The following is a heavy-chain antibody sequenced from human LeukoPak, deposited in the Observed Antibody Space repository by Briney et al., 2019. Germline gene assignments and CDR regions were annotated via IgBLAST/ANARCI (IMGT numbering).Heavy chain of an antibody. D-gene: IGHD3-3*01. V-gene: IGHV5-51*01. J-gene: IGHJ3*02. CDR1: GYSFTSYW. CDR2: IYPGDSDT. CDR3: ARGIFGVVIISGPFDI. Sequence: GESLRISCKGSGYSFTSYWIGWVRQMPGKGLEWMGIIYPGDSDTRYSPSFQGQVTISADKSISTAYLQWSSLKASDTAKYYCARGIFGVVIISGPFDIWGQGTMVTVSS.